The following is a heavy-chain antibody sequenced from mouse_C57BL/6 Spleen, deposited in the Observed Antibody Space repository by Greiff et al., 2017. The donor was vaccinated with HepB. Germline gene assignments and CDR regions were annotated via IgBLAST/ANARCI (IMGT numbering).Heavy chain of an antibody. CDR2: IRNKANGYTT. V-gene: IGHV7-3*01. CDR3: ARYPYYYGSSYDFYAMAY. J-gene: IGHJ4*01. CDR1: GFTFTDYY. D-gene: IGHD1-1*01. Sequence: EVMLVESGGGLVQPGGSLSLSCAASGFTFTDYYMSWVRQPPGKALEWLGFIRNKANGYTTEYSASVKGRFTISRDNSQSILYLQMNALRAEDSATYYCARYPYYYGSSYDFYAMAYWGQGTSVTVSS.